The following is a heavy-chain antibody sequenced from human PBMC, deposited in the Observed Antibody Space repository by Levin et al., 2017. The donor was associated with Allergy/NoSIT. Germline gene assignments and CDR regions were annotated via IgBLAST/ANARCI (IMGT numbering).Heavy chain of an antibody. Sequence: LSLTCAASGFTVSSNYMSWVRQAPGKGLEWVSVIYSGGSTYYADSVKGRFTISRDNSKNTLYLQMNSLRAEDTAVYYCARDGSSGYYYFDYWGQGTLVTVSS. CDR3: ARDGSSGYYYFDY. CDR1: GFTVSSNY. V-gene: IGHV3-66*01. CDR2: IYSGGST. D-gene: IGHD3-22*01. J-gene: IGHJ4*02.